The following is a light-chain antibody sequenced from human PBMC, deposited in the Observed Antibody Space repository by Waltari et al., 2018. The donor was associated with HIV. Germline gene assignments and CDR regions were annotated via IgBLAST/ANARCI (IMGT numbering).Light chain of an antibody. J-gene: IGKJ4*01. Sequence: EILMAQSPATLSVSPGERATLSCNASQSIAISLAWYQQRAGEAPKLLIYSASTLHRGVPSRFSGSGSGPDFALTINNLQPEDFATYYCQRANTSPSFGGGTKVEI. V-gene: IGKV3D-15*01. CDR1: QSIAIS. CDR2: SAS. CDR3: QRANTSPS.